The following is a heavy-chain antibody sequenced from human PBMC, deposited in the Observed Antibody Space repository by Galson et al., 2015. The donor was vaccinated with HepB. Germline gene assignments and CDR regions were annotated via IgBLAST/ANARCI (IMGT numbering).Heavy chain of an antibody. CDR1: GFTFSSRG. CDR2: ISGNGGNI. V-gene: IGHV3-23*01. Sequence: SLRPSCAASGFTFSSRGLSWVRQPPGNGLEWVAVISGNGGNIHYADSVKGRFTISRDNSKNTLSLQMKSLRADDTATYYCVSNQYIQGSSFSFDNEGQGTRHTASS. J-gene: IGHJ4*02. CDR3: VSNQYIQGSSFSFDN. D-gene: IGHD3-10*01.